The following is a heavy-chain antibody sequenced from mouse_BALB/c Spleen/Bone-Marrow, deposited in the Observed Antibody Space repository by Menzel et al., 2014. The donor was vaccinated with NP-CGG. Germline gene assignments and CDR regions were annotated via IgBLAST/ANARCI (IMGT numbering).Heavy chain of an antibody. V-gene: IGHV2-9*02. Sequence: VHLVESGPGLVAPSQSLSITCTVSGFSLTSYGVHWVRQPPGKGLEWLGVIWAGGSTNYNSALMSRLSISKDNSKSQVFLKMXXLQTXXXAXXYCASNPYXDYWGQGTTLTVSS. CDR3: ASNPYXDY. J-gene: IGHJ2*01. CDR2: IWAGGST. CDR1: GFSLTSYG. D-gene: IGHD6-1*01.